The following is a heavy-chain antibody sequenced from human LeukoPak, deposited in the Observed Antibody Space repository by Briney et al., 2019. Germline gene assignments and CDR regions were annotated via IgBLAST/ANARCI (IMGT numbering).Heavy chain of an antibody. CDR1: GFTFSSFW. Sequence: PGGSLRLSCAASGFTFSSFWMTWVRQAPGKGLQWVANIKQDGSENLYVDSVEGRFTISRDKGKNSLYFQMNSLRVEDTAVYYCARAPGAAAIDYWGQGTQVTVSS. V-gene: IGHV3-7*01. D-gene: IGHD2-2*01. J-gene: IGHJ4*02. CDR3: ARAPGAAAIDY. CDR2: IKQDGSEN.